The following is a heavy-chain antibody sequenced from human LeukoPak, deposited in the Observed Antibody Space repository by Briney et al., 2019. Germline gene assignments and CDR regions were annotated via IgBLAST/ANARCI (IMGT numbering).Heavy chain of an antibody. CDR2: ISSIGS. J-gene: IGHJ3*02. CDR3: ARDKDRGYSSGWSYGFDI. V-gene: IGHV3-21*01. Sequence: GGSLRLSCAASGFTFSNYCMNWVRQAPGKGLEWVSSISSIGSYYADSVKGRFTISRDNAKNSLHLEMNSLRAEDTAIYYCARDKDRGYSSGWSYGFDIWGQGTMVTASS. D-gene: IGHD6-19*01. CDR1: GFTFSNYC.